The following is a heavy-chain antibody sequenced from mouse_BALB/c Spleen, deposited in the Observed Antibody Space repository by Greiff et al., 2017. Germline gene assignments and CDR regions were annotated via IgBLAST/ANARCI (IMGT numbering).Heavy chain of an antibody. CDR2: IDPYNGGT. V-gene: IGHV1S135*01. D-gene: IGHD2-13*01. CDR3: VRGTDFYAMDY. CDR1: GYAFTSYY. Sequence: EVQLQQSGPELVKPGASVKVSCKASGYAFTSYYMYWVKQSHGKSLEWSGYIDPYNGGTSYNQKFKGKATLTGHKSSSTFYMHLNSLTSEDSAVDYCVRGTDFYAMDYWGQGTSVTVSS. J-gene: IGHJ4*01.